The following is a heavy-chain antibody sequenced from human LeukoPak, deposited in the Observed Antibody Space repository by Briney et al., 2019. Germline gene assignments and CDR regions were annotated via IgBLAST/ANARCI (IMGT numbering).Heavy chain of an antibody. CDR2: IYPGDSDT. J-gene: IGHJ4*02. CDR1: GYTFHSYW. CDR3: ARLYDILTGNSFDY. D-gene: IGHD3-9*01. V-gene: IGHV5-51*01. Sequence: GESLKISCKGSGYTFHSYWIGWVRQMPGKGLEWVGIIYPGDSDTRYSPSFQGQVTVSADKSISTAYLQWSSLKASDTAMYYCARLYDILTGNSFDYWGQGTLVTVSS.